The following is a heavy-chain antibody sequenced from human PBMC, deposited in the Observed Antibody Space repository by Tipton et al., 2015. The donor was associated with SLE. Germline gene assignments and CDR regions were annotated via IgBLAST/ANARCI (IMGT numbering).Heavy chain of an antibody. V-gene: IGHV4-59*11. D-gene: IGHD6-19*01. J-gene: IGHJ4*01. CDR3: ATHPRSYSSGWSYYFDY. CDR2: IYYTGST. CDR1: DDSIGSHY. Sequence: LRLSCTVSDDSIGSHYWTWIRQPPGKVLEYIGYIYYTGSTNYNPSLKSRVTISVDTSRNKFSLRLSSVTAADTAVYYCATHPRSYSSGWSYYFDYWGQGALVTVSS.